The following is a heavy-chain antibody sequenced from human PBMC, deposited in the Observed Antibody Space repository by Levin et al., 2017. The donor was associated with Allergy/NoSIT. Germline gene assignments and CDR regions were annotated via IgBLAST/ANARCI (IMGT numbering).Heavy chain of an antibody. D-gene: IGHD4-11*01. CDR3: ARDYPARDYTIHLDY. Sequence: PTASVKVSCTASGFSFGTHSMNWVRQAPGRGLEWVSSISTSGTNKYYADSVKGRFTISRDNAGNSLYLQMDSLSVEDTAVYFCARDYPARDYTIHLDYWGQGTLVTVSS. J-gene: IGHJ4*02. CDR1: GFSFGTHS. CDR2: ISTSGTNK. V-gene: IGHV3-21*01.